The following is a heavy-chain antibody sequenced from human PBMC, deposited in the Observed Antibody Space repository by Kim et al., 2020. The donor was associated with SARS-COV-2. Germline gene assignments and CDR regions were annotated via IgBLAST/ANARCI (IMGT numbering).Heavy chain of an antibody. CDR3: ARGNTISHFYYYYYGMD. CDR1: GGSFSGYY. Sequence: SETLSLTCAVYGGSFSGYYWSWIRQPPRKGLELVGEVNHSGSTNSNPSLKSRVTISVDTSKNQFSLTLNSVTATDTDAYYCARGNTISHFYYYYYGMD. J-gene: IGHJ6*01. CDR2: VNHSGST. D-gene: IGHD3-9*01. V-gene: IGHV4-34*01.